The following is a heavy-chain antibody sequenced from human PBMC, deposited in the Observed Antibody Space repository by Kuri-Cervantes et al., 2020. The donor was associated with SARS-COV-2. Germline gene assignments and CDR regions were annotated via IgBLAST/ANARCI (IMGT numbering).Heavy chain of an antibody. J-gene: IGHJ1*01. CDR3: ARPNGMAFHEYFQH. D-gene: IGHD1-14*01. CDR1: GFTFSSYG. CDR2: ISYDGSNK. V-gene: IGHV3-30*03. Sequence: GESLKISCAASGFTFSSYGMHWVRQAPGKGLEWVAVISYDGSNKYYADSVKGRFTISRDNSKNSLYLQMNSLRDEDTAVYYCARPNGMAFHEYFQHWGQGTLVTVSS.